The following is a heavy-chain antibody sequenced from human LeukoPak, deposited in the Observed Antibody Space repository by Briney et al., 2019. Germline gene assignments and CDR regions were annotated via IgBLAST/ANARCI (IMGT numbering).Heavy chain of an antibody. V-gene: IGHV4-30-2*01. CDR3: SKYRVAAAGNLYYFDY. J-gene: IGHJ4*02. CDR1: GGSLSSGGYY. Sequence: SETLSLTCTDSGGSLSSGGYYWSWIRQPPGKGLEWIGYIYHSGSTYYNPSLKSRVPISVDRPKNQFSLTLRSVTAGCKAVYYCSKYRVAAAGNLYYFDYWGQGTLVTVSS. CDR2: IYHSGST. D-gene: IGHD6-13*01.